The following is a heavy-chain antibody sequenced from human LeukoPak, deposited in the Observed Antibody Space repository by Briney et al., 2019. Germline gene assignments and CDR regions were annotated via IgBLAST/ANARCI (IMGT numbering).Heavy chain of an antibody. V-gene: IGHV3-48*02. Sequence: GGSLRLSCAASGFTFSSYSMNWVRQAPGKGLEWVSHITASGTAMFYADSVKGRFTISRDNAKNSLYLQMNSLRDEDTAVYYCASLLRSDYPLKYYYYYGMDVWGQGTTVTVSS. J-gene: IGHJ6*02. D-gene: IGHD4-17*01. CDR3: ASLLRSDYPLKYYYYYGMDV. CDR2: ITASGTAM. CDR1: GFTFSSYS.